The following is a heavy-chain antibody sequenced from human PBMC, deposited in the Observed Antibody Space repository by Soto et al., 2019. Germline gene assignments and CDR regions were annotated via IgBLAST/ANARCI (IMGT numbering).Heavy chain of an antibody. D-gene: IGHD1-20*01. CDR1: GYTFSTSG. V-gene: IGHV1-18*01. Sequence: GAPVKVSCKTSGYTFSTSGISWVRQAPGHGLEWVGWIRPDNGNRKSAQRLQGRVTLTTDTSASTAYMELRSLTSDDTAMYYCARDTESNRYNDWGQGTLVTVSS. CDR2: IRPDNGNR. J-gene: IGHJ1*01. CDR3: ARDTESNRYND.